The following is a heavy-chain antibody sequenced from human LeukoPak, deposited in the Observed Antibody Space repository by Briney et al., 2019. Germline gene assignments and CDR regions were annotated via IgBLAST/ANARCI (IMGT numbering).Heavy chain of an antibody. CDR2: IYYSGST. J-gene: IGHJ6*02. CDR1: GGSISSNY. D-gene: IGHD3-3*01. CDR3: ARDVGYDYGMDV. Sequence: TSETLSLTCTVSGGSISSNYWSWIRQPPGKGLEWIGYIYYSGSTNYNPSLKSRVTISVDTSKNQFSLKLSSVTAADTAVYYCARDVGYDYGMDVWGQGTTVTVSS. V-gene: IGHV4-59*01.